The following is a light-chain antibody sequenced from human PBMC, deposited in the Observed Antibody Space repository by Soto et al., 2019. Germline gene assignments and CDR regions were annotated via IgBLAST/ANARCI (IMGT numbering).Light chain of an antibody. CDR1: QGISNW. Sequence: DIQMTQSPASVSASVGDRVTITCRASQGISNWLAWYQQKPGKAPKLLIYAASNRATGIPDRFSGSGSGTDFTLIINRLEPEDSAAYYCHQYNSVPWTFGQGTKVDIK. CDR3: HQYNSVPWT. J-gene: IGKJ1*01. CDR2: AAS. V-gene: IGKV1-12*01.